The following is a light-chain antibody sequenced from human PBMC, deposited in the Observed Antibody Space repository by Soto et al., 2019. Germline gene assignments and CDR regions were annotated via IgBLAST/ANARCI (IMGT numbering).Light chain of an antibody. J-gene: IGLJ2*01. CDR1: ALPKQY. Sequence: SYELTQPPSVSVSPGQTARITCSGDALPKQYTYWYQQKPGQAPVLVIYKDSERPSGIPERFSGSISGTTVTLTISRVQAEDEADYYCQSADSSGTYVVFGGGTKLTVL. V-gene: IGLV3-25*03. CDR2: KDS. CDR3: QSADSSGTYVV.